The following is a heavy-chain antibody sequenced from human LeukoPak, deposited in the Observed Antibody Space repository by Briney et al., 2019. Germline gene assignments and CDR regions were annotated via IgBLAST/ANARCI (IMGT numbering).Heavy chain of an antibody. V-gene: IGHV3-64*01. CDR3: ASGDYGGYYFDY. J-gene: IGHJ4*02. CDR1: GFTFSSYA. Sequence: GGSLRLSCAASGFTFSSYAMHWVRQAPEKGLEYVSAISSNGGSTYYANSVKGRFTISRDNSKNTLYLQMGSLRAEDMAVYYCASGDYGGYYFDYWGQGTLVTVSS. D-gene: IGHD4/OR15-4a*01. CDR2: ISSNGGST.